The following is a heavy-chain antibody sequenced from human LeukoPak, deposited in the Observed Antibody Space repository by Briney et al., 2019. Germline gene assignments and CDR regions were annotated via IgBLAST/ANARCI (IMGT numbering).Heavy chain of an antibody. CDR3: TTAEDYVPIDGAGETNFDY. J-gene: IGHJ4*02. V-gene: IGHV3-15*01. CDR1: GFTFSNAW. CDR2: IKSKTDGGTT. D-gene: IGHD4-17*01. Sequence: GGSLRLSCAASGFTFSNAWMSWVRQAPGKGLEWVGRIKSKTDGGTTDYAAPVKGRFTISKDDSKNTLYLQMNSLKTEDTAVYYCTTAEDYVPIDGAGETNFDYWGQGTLVTVSS.